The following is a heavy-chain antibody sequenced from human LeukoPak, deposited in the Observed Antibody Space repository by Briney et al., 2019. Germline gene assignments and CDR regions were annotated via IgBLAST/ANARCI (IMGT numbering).Heavy chain of an antibody. V-gene: IGHV3-49*03. J-gene: IGHJ4*02. CDR1: GFTFGDYA. CDR3: TRDKCRDVDTVVTPWGDY. Sequence: GGSLRLSCTASGFTFGDYAMSWFRQAPGKGLEWVGFIRSKAYGGTTEYAASVKGRFIISRDDSKSIAYLQMNSLKTEDTAVYYYTRDKCRDVDTVVTPWGDYWGQGTLVTVSS. D-gene: IGHD4-23*01. CDR2: IRSKAYGGTT.